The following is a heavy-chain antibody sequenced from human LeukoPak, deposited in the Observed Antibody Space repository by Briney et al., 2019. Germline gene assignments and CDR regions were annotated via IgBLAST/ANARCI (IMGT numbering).Heavy chain of an antibody. Sequence: GGSLRLSCTPSGFTFGSYEMHWVRQAPGKGLEWVSYITSSGRTIYYANSVKGRFTISRDNAKNTLYLQMNGLRAEDTAVYYCARDYQSSWTPGCWGQGTLVTVSS. CDR2: ITSSGRTI. D-gene: IGHD6-19*01. J-gene: IGHJ4*02. CDR1: GFTFGSYE. CDR3: ARDYQSSWTPGC. V-gene: IGHV3-48*03.